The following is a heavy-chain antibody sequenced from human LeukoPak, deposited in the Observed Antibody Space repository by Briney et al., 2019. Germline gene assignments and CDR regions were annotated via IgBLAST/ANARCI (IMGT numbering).Heavy chain of an antibody. V-gene: IGHV3-30*02. Sequence: GGSLRLSCAASGFTFSSYAMHWVRQAPGKGLEWVAFIRFDGSNKYYIESVKGRFTISRDNSRNTVYLQMNNLRGDDTAVYFCAKDWDHYYYYMDVWGKGTTVTVSS. J-gene: IGHJ6*03. CDR2: IRFDGSNK. D-gene: IGHD1-26*01. CDR3: AKDWDHYYYYMDV. CDR1: GFTFSSYA.